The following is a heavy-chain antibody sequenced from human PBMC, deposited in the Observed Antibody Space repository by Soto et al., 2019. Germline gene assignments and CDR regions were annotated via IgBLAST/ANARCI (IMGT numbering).Heavy chain of an antibody. J-gene: IGHJ3*01. D-gene: IGHD3-3*01. Sequence: PRLSRASPGFTFCGYAMSSVRPAPGKGLEWVGFIRSKAYGGTTEYAAYVKGRFTISRDDSKCIDYLQMNSLKTEDTALYYSTREYSLKNYDFWSGYYGGDAFDFWGQGT. V-gene: IGHV3-49*04. CDR1: GFTFCGYA. CDR3: TREYSLKNYDFWSGYYGGDAFDF. CDR2: IRSKAYGGTT.